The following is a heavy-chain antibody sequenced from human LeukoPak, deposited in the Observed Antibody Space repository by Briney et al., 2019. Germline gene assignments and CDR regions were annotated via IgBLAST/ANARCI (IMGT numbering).Heavy chain of an antibody. Sequence: GGSLRLSRAASEFSVGSNYMTWVRQAPGKGLEWVSLIYSGGSTYYADSVKGRFTISRDNSKNTLYLQMNSLRAEDTAVYYCAKTKGTYYDILTGYYNIDYWGQGTLVTVSS. CDR1: EFSVGSNY. CDR2: IYSGGST. CDR3: AKTKGTYYDILTGYYNIDY. D-gene: IGHD3-9*01. J-gene: IGHJ4*02. V-gene: IGHV3-66*01.